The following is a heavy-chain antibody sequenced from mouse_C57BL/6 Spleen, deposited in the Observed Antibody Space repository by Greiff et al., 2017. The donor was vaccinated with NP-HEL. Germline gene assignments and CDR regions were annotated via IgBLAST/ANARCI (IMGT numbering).Heavy chain of an antibody. CDR1: GYTFTSYW. V-gene: IGHV1-52*01. CDR2: IDPSDSET. CDR3: ARGKVYSNCFDY. Sequence: QVQLQQSGAELVRPGSSVKLSCKASGYTFTSYWMHWVKQRPIQGLEWIGNIDPSDSETHYNQKFKDKATLTVDKSSSTAYMQLSSLTSEDSAVYYCARGKVYSNCFDYWGQGTTLTVSS. J-gene: IGHJ2*01. D-gene: IGHD2-5*01.